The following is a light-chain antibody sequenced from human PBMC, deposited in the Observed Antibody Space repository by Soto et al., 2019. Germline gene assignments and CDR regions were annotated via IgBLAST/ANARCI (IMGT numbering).Light chain of an antibody. Sequence: DLQMTQSPSSVSASVGDRVTITCRASQGINNWLAWYQQKPGKAPKLLIYAASSLQSGVPSRFSGSGSGTDFTLTISSLQPEDFATYSCQQGNSFPVTFGQGTRLEIK. CDR3: QQGNSFPVT. V-gene: IGKV1-12*01. CDR1: QGINNW. J-gene: IGKJ5*01. CDR2: AAS.